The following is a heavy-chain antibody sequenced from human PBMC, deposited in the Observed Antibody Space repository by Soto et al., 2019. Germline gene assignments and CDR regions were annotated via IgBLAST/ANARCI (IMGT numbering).Heavy chain of an antibody. CDR3: ARGPPVGATSWYFDL. D-gene: IGHD1-26*01. CDR2: IIPILGIA. V-gene: IGHV1-69*02. CDR1: GGTFSSYT. J-gene: IGHJ2*01. Sequence: SVKVSCKASGGTFSSYTISWVRQAPGQGLGWMGRIIPILGIANYAQKFQGGVTITADKSTSTAYMELSSLRSEDTAVYYCARGPPVGATSWYFDLWGRGTLVTVSS.